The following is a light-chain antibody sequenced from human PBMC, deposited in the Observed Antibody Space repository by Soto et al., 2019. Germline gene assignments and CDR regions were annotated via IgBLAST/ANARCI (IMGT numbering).Light chain of an antibody. CDR3: QQYNSYWT. V-gene: IGKV1-5*01. Sequence: DIQMTQSPSTLSGFVGDRVTITCRASQSISSWLAWYQQKPGKAPKLLIYDASSLESGVPSRFSGSGSGTEFTLTISSLKPDDFAAYYCQQYNSYWTFGQGTKVDIK. J-gene: IGKJ1*01. CDR2: DAS. CDR1: QSISSW.